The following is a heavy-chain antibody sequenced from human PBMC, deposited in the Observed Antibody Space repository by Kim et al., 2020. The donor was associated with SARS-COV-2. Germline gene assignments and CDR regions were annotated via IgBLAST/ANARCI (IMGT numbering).Heavy chain of an antibody. J-gene: IGHJ3*02. CDR2: IDPSDSYT. D-gene: IGHD3-16*02. CDR1: GYSFTSYW. CDR3: ASLYYDYVWGSYRYTGADAFDI. Sequence: GESLKISCKGSGYSFTSYWISWVRQMPGKGLEWMGRIDPSDSYTNYSPSFQGHVTISADKSISTAYLQWSSLKASDTAMYYCASLYYDYVWGSYRYTGADAFDIWGQGTMVTVSS. V-gene: IGHV5-10-1*01.